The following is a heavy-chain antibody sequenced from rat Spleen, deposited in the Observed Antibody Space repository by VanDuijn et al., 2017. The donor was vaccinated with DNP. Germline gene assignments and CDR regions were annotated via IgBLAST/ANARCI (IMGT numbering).Heavy chain of an antibody. CDR2: ISSGGDNT. Sequence: EVQLVESGGGLVQPRGSMKLSCSASGFIFSNYYMAWVRQAPTKGLEWVASISSGGDNTHYRDSVKDRFTISRDNAKITLYLQMDSLRSEETATYHCARHGGTGSSWYFDLWGPGAMVTVSS. CDR1: GFIFSNYY. D-gene: IGHD5-1*01. CDR3: ARHGGTGSSWYFDL. J-gene: IGHJ1*01. V-gene: IGHV5S11*01.